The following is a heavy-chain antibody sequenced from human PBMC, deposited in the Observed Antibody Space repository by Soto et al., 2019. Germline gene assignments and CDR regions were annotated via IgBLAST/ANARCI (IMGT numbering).Heavy chain of an antibody. CDR1: GGSFSGYY. D-gene: IGHD6-19*01. Sequence: QVQLQQWGAGLLKPSETLSLTCAVYGGSFSGYYWSWIRQPPGKGLEWIGEINHSGSTNYNPSLKSRVSISVDTSKNQFSLKLSSVTAADTAVYYCARLGQFYYYGMDVWGQGTTVTVSS. V-gene: IGHV4-34*01. CDR2: INHSGST. J-gene: IGHJ6*02. CDR3: ARLGQFYYYGMDV.